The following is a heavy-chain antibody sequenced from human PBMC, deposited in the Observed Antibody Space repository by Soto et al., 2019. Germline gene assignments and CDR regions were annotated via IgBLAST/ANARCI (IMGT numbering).Heavy chain of an antibody. CDR2: INAGNGNT. J-gene: IGHJ4*02. D-gene: IGHD6-13*01. V-gene: IGHV1-3*01. CDR3: ARDAYSSSWPIPLDY. Sequence: QVQLVQSGAEVKKPGASVKVSCKASGYTFTSYAMHWVRQAPGQRLEWMGWINAGNGNTKYSQKFQGRVTITRDTSASTAYMDLSSLRSEDTAVYYCARDAYSSSWPIPLDYWGQGSLVTVSS. CDR1: GYTFTSYA.